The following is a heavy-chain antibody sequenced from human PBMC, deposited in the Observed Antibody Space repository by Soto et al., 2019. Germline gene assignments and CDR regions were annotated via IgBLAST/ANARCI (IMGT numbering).Heavy chain of an antibody. CDR2: VYHTGRT. D-gene: IGHD3-3*01. Sequence: NPSETLSLTCTVSGGSFKSGSYSWSWIRQPPGKGLEWIGYVYHTGRTSYNPSLKSRVSISMDTFKNQFSLNLDSVTAADTAVYFCARDFAYFDSWGQGTLVTVSS. V-gene: IGHV4-61*01. CDR3: ARDFAYFDS. J-gene: IGHJ4*02. CDR1: GGSFKSGSYS.